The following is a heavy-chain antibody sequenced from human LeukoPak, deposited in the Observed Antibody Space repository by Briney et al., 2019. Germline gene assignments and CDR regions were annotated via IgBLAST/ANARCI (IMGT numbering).Heavy chain of an antibody. V-gene: IGHV4-4*07. J-gene: IGHJ6*02. CDR3: ARDRDYYGMDV. Sequence: SETLSLTCTVSGGSISSYYWSWIRQPAGKGLEWIGRIYTSGTTNYNPSLKSRVTLSVNTSKNQFSLKLSSVTAADTAVYYCARDRDYYGMDVWGQGTTVTVSS. CDR2: IYTSGTT. CDR1: GGSISSYY.